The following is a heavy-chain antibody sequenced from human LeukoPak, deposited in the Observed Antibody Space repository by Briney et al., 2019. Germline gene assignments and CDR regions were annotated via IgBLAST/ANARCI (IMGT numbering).Heavy chain of an antibody. Sequence: GGSLRLSCAASGFTFSSYAMSWVRQAPGKGLEWVSAISGSGGSTYYADSVKGRFTISRDNSKNTLYLQMNSLRAEDTAVYYCAKSMFGQDIVVVPAVSFDYWGQGTLVTVSS. CDR2: ISGSGGST. V-gene: IGHV3-23*01. CDR1: GFTFSSYA. D-gene: IGHD2-2*01. J-gene: IGHJ4*02. CDR3: AKSMFGQDIVVVPAVSFDY.